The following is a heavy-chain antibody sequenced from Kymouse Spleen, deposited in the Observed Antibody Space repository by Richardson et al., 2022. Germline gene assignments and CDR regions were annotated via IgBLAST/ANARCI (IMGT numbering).Heavy chain of an antibody. D-gene: IGHD7-27*02. CDR2: IWYDGSNK. J-gene: IGHJ4*02. CDR3: ARDLNWGSYFDY. V-gene: IGHV3-33*01. Sequence: QVQLVESGGGVVQPGRSLRLSCAASGFTFSSYGMHWVRQAPGKGLEWVAVIWYDGSNKYYADSVKGRFTISRDNSKNTLYLQMNSLRAEDTAVYYCARDLNWGSYFDYWGQGTLVTVSS. CDR1: GFTFSSYG.